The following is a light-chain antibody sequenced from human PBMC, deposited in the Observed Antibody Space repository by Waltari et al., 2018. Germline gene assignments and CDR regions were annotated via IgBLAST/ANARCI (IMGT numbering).Light chain of an antibody. CDR3: QQYDDWPAT. CDR2: NGA. J-gene: IGKJ1*01. Sequence: ERVMTQSPDILSVSPGETVTLSCRASQSSSTNVAWYQHKPGQAPRLLISNGATRAPGIPATFSGSGSGTEFTLTISSLQPEDFAVYFCQQYDDWPATFGQGTKVEI. CDR1: QSSSTN. V-gene: IGKV3-15*01.